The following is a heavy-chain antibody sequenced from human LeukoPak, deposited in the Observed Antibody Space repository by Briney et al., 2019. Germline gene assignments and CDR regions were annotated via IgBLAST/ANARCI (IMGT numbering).Heavy chain of an antibody. D-gene: IGHD3-10*01. CDR1: GYTFTSYY. Sequence: ASVKVSCKASGYTFTSYYMHWVRQAPGQGLEWMGIIDPSGGSTSYAQKFQGRVTMTRDMSTSTDYMELSSLRSEDTAVYYCARDSGERGSGSYLIAYWGQGTLVTVSS. J-gene: IGHJ4*02. CDR3: ARDSGERGSGSYLIAY. CDR2: IDPSGGST. V-gene: IGHV1-46*01.